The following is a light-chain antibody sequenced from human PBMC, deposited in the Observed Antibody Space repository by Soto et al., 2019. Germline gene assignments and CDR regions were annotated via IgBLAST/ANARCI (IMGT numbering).Light chain of an antibody. CDR3: QQYNNWTRT. CDR2: GAS. CDR1: QSVSSSF. Sequence: FVLTQSPGTQSLSPGDGATFSCRASQSVSSSFLAWYQKKAGQDPSTFIYGASSRATAIPDRVSGSGSGTEFNLTIGRLQSEDFAVYECQQYNNWTRTFGQGTKVDIK. J-gene: IGKJ1*01. V-gene: IGKV3-20*01.